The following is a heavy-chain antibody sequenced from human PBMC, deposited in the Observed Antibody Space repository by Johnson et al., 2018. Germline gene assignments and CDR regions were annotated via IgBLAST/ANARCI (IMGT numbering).Heavy chain of an antibody. J-gene: IGHJ3*02. Sequence: VQLVQSGGGVVEPGRSLRLSCAASGFTFSSYGMHWVRQAPGKGLEWVSALSGSGGSTYYADSVKGRVTLSRDNAKNSLYLQMNSLRAEDTAVYYCAGVGDYYDSHGDGTFDIWGQGIVVTVSS. V-gene: IGHV3-21*04. CDR2: LSGSGGST. D-gene: IGHD3-22*01. CDR3: AGVGDYYDSHGDGTFDI. CDR1: GFTFSSYG.